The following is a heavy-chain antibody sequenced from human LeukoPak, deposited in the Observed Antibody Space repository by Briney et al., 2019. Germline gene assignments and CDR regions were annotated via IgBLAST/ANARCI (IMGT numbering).Heavy chain of an antibody. CDR3: AKNRGHCVDGVCHNYYYMDV. J-gene: IGHJ6*03. CDR1: GFTFSSFA. Sequence: GGSLRLSCTASGFTFSSFAMTWVRQAPGKGLEWVSTVSGSAGRTDYADSVKGRFTISRDNLKNTLYLQMNGLRAEDTAVYYCAKNRGHCVDGVCHNYYYMDVWGRGTTVTVSS. V-gene: IGHV3-23*01. CDR2: VSGSAGRT. D-gene: IGHD2-8*02.